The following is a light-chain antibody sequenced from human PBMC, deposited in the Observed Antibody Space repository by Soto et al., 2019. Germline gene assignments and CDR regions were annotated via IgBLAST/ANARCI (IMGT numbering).Light chain of an antibody. J-gene: IGKJ3*01. Sequence: EIVLTQSPDTLSLSPGERATLFCRASQTLSINSLAWYQQKPGQAPRLLIYAASTRDTGIPDRFNGSGSGTDFAVTINRLEPEDFAVYYCQQYDGAPLTFGPGTKVDVK. V-gene: IGKV3-20*01. CDR2: AAS. CDR3: QQYDGAPLT. CDR1: QTLSINS.